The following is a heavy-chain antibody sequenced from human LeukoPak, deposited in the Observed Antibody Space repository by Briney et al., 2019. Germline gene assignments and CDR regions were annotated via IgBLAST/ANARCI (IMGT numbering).Heavy chain of an antibody. D-gene: IGHD1-26*01. CDR1: GFTFSSYS. J-gene: IGHJ4*02. V-gene: IGHV3-21*04. CDR2: ISSSSSYI. CDR3: AKAGAMATWYYFDY. Sequence: GGSLRLSCAASGFTFSSYSMNWVRQAPGKGLEWVSSISSSSSYIYYADTVKGRFTISRDNSKNTLYLQMNSLRAEDTAVYYCAKAGAMATWYYFDYWGQGTLVTVSS.